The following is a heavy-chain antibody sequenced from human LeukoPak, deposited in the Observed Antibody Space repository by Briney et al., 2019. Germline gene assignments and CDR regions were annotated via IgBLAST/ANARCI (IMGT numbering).Heavy chain of an antibody. D-gene: IGHD3-22*01. J-gene: IGHJ1*01. Sequence: SVKVSCKAFGGTFSSYAISWVRQAPGQGLEWMGGIIPIFGTANYAQKFQGRVTITADESTSTAYMELSSLRAEDTAVYYCASHDSSGYYRSAEYFQHWGQGTLVTVSS. CDR2: IIPIFGTA. V-gene: IGHV1-69*13. CDR3: ASHDSSGYYRSAEYFQH. CDR1: GGTFSSYA.